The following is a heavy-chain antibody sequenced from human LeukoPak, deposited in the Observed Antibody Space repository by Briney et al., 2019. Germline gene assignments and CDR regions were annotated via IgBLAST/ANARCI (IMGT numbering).Heavy chain of an antibody. J-gene: IGHJ4*02. D-gene: IGHD3-10*01. CDR1: GGSISSYY. V-gene: IGHV4-4*07. CDR3: ARDRYYYGSGSYHFDY. Sequence: SETLSLTCTVSGGSISSYYWSWIRQPAGKGLEWIGRIYTSGSTNYNPSLKNRVTMSVDTSKNQFSLKLSSVTAADTAVYYCARDRYYYGSGSYHFDYWGQGTLVTVSS. CDR2: IYTSGST.